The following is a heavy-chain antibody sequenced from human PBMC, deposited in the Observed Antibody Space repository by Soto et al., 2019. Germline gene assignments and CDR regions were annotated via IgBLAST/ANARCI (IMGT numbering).Heavy chain of an antibody. V-gene: IGHV3-7*05. J-gene: IGHJ4*02. D-gene: IGHD2-21*01. CDR2: INEDGCVQ. CDR1: DFAFGNYF. Sequence: EVQLVESGGNLVQPGGSLRLSCAAFDFAFGNYFMGWVRQAPEKGLEWVANINEDGCVQYHVDSVRDGVTISSDNVKSSLYLQMASQRADDTAVYYRARNNLWKLDWWGQGSLVTVSS. CDR3: ARNNLWKLDW.